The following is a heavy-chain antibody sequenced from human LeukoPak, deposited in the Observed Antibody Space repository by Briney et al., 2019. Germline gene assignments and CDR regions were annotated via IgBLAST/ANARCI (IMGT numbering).Heavy chain of an antibody. Sequence: PSETLSLTCTVSGGSISSSSYYWGWIRRPPGKGLEWIGSIYYSGSTYYNPSLKSRVTISVDTSKNQFSLKLSSVTAADTAVYYCARARITIFGVVSGAFDPWGQGTLVTVSS. J-gene: IGHJ5*02. CDR2: IYYSGST. V-gene: IGHV4-39*01. CDR1: GGSISSSSYY. CDR3: ARARITIFGVVSGAFDP. D-gene: IGHD3-3*01.